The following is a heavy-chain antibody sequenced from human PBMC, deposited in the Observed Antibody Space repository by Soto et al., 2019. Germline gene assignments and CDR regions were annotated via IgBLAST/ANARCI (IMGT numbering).Heavy chain of an antibody. CDR2: IYHTGST. J-gene: IGHJ4*02. V-gene: IGHV4-59*01. Sequence: WTWIRQPPGKGLEWIGYIYHTGSTDHNPSLKSLVSMSLDTSKNQFSLRLMSVTAADTAVYYCARSKDSYGYTAGFDYWGQGTLVTVSS. D-gene: IGHD3-16*01. CDR3: ARSKDSYGYTAGFDY.